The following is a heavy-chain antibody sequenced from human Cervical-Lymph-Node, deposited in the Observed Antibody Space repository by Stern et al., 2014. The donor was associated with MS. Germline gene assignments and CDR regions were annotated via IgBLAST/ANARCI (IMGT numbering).Heavy chain of an antibody. J-gene: IGHJ4*02. CDR1: GGSISRDF. CDR2: MSSSGST. Sequence: QLQLQESGPGLVKPSETLSLNCDVSGGSISRDFWSWVRQAAGQGLEWIWRMSSSGSTTYTPSYNPSFESRVPMSVNTSKAQSSLKVSSEPAADTAVYYGAREAADGYTYGYHFDVWGQGILVTVSS. V-gene: IGHV4-4*07. D-gene: IGHD5-18*01. CDR3: AREAADGYTYGYHFDV.